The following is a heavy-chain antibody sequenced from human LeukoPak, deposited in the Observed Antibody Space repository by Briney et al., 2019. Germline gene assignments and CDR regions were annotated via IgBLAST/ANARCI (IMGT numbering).Heavy chain of an antibody. CDR3: ARGIGSGSYYSPLLGFDY. Sequence: GASVKVSCKASGYTFTSYAMHWVRQAPGQRLEWMGWINAGNGDTKYSQKFQGRVTITRDTSASTAYMELSSLRSEDTAVYYCARGIGSGSYYSPLLGFDYWGQGTLVTVSS. D-gene: IGHD3-10*01. CDR1: GYTFTSYA. CDR2: INAGNGDT. J-gene: IGHJ4*02. V-gene: IGHV1-3*01.